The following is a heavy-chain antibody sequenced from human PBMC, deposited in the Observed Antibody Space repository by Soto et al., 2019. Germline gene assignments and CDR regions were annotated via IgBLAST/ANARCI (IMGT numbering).Heavy chain of an antibody. CDR3: AKDGYCSGGSCYSGHDYFDY. V-gene: IGHV3-23*01. Sequence: GGSLRLSCAASGFTFSSYAMSWVRQAPGKGLEWVSAISGSGGSTYYADSVKGRFTISRDNSKNTLYLQMNSLRAEDTAVYYCAKDGYCSGGSCYSGHDYFDYWGQGT. CDR1: GFTFSSYA. D-gene: IGHD2-15*01. CDR2: ISGSGGST. J-gene: IGHJ4*02.